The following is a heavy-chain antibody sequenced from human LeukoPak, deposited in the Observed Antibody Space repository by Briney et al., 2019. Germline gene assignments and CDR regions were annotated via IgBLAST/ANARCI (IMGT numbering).Heavy chain of an antibody. CDR3: ARGYCSGSSCYSGFYFDY. V-gene: IGHV3-7*01. D-gene: IGHD2-15*01. CDR2: DEIEK. Sequence: DEIEKYFVDSVKGRFTLSRENAKNSLYLQMNSLRAEDTAVYYCARGYCSGSSCYSGFYFDYWGQGALVTVSS. J-gene: IGHJ4*02.